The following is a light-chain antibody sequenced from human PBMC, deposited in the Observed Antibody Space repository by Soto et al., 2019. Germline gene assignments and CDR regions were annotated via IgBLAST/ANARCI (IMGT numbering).Light chain of an antibody. CDR2: GAS. Sequence: EIMLKQSPATLSLSQGERATLSCRASQSVSNNYLAWYQQKPGQAPRLLIYGASNRATGIPDRFSGSGSGTDFTLTISRLEPEDFAVYYCQQYGSSGTFGQGTKVDIK. CDR3: QQYGSSGT. CDR1: QSVSNNY. J-gene: IGKJ1*01. V-gene: IGKV3-20*01.